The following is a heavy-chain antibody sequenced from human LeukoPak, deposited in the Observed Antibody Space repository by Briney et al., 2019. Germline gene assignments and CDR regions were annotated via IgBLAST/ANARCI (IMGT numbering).Heavy chain of an antibody. CDR3: ARHLVVFGYGSSWTGDYYYYMDV. Sequence: PSETLSLTCTVSGGSISSYYWSWIRQPPGKGLEWIGYIYTSGSTNYNPSLKSRVTISVDTSKNQFSLKLSSVTAADTAVCYCARHLVVFGYGSSWTGDYYYYMDVWGKGTTVTVSS. J-gene: IGHJ6*03. CDR2: IYTSGST. D-gene: IGHD6-13*01. V-gene: IGHV4-4*09. CDR1: GGSISSYY.